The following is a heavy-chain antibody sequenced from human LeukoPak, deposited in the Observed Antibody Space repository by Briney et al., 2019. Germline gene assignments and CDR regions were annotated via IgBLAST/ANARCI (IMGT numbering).Heavy chain of an antibody. CDR1: GFTFSDYY. D-gene: IGHD2-2*01. V-gene: IGHV3-11*04. Sequence: GGSLRLSCAASGFTFSDYYMSWIRRAPGKGLEWVSYISSSGSTIYYADSVKGRFTISRDNAKNSLYLQMNSLRAEDTAVYYCAREDIVVVPAARDFAYYYYMDVWGKGTTVTVSS. CDR3: AREDIVVVPAARDFAYYYYMDV. J-gene: IGHJ6*03. CDR2: ISSSGSTI.